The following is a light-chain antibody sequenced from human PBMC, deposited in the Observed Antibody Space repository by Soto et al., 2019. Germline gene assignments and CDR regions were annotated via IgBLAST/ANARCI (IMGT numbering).Light chain of an antibody. Sequence: DIQMTQSPPTLSASVGDRVTITCRASQTISTWLAWYQQKPGKAPKLLIYKASKLENGVPSRFSGSGSGTEFTLTISSLQPDDFATYYFEQYNSYSTFGTGTKVDI. V-gene: IGKV1-5*03. J-gene: IGKJ3*01. CDR2: KAS. CDR3: EQYNSYST. CDR1: QTISTW.